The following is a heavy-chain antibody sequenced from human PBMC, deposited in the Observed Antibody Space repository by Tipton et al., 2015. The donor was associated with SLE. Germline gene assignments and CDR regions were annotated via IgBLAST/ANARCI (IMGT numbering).Heavy chain of an antibody. J-gene: IGHJ4*02. CDR3: ASTRERWDYFDY. CDR1: GGYISSGRYY. V-gene: IGHV4-61*02. Sequence: TLSLTCTVSGGYISSGRYYWSWIRQPAGKGLEWIGRIYTSGSTNYNPSLKSRVTISVDRSKNQFSLKLSSVTAADTAVYYCASTRERWDYFDYWGQGTLVTVSS. CDR2: IYTSGST. D-gene: IGHD3-16*01.